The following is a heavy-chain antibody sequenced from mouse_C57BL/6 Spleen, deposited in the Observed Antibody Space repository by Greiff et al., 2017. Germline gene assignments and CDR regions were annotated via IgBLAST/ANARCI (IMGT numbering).Heavy chain of an antibody. J-gene: IGHJ4*01. CDR3: ARVYYYAMDY. Sequence: QVQLKQSGPELVKPGASGKISCKASGYAFSCSWMNWVEQRPGKGLEWIGRIYPGDGDTNYNGKFKGKATLTADKSSSTAYMQLSSLTSEDSAVYFCARVYYYAMDYWGQGTSVTVSS. V-gene: IGHV1-82*01. CDR2: IYPGDGDT. CDR1: GYAFSCSW.